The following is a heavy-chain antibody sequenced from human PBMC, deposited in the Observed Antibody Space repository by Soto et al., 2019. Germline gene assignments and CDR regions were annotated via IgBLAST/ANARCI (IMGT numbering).Heavy chain of an antibody. CDR2: ISGSDADT. Sequence: PGGSLRLSCAASGFTVSSHAMSWVRQAPGKGLEWVSTISGSDADTYYADSVKGRFTISRDSSSSTLYLQMNNLRGEDTAVYFCTKSRRRILMVYGFGGMDVWGQGTTVTVSS. CDR1: GFTVSSHA. CDR3: TKSRRRILMVYGFGGMDV. V-gene: IGHV3-23*01. D-gene: IGHD2-8*01. J-gene: IGHJ6*02.